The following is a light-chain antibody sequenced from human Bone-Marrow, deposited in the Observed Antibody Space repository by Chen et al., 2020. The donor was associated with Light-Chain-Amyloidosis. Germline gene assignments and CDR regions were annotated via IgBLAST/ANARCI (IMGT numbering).Light chain of an antibody. J-gene: IGLJ2*01. CDR2: RDT. Sequence: SYELTQPPSVSVSPGQAPRITCYGDDLPTKYAYWYQQKPGQAPVLVIHRDTERPSGISERFSGSSSGTTATLTISGVQAEDEADYHCQSADSSGTYEVIFGGGTKLTVL. CDR3: QSADSSGTYEVI. CDR1: DLPTKY. V-gene: IGLV3-25*03.